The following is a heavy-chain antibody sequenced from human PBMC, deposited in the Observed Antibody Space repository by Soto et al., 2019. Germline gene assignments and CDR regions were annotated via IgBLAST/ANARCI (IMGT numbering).Heavy chain of an antibody. CDR2: LSGDGTGT. CDR3: TRGGGGGSFDQ. V-gene: IGHV3-74*01. J-gene: IGHJ4*02. Sequence: EVELVESGGGLVQPGGSLRLSCAASGFTLGSYWMHWVRQAPGRGLVWVSRLSGDGTGTSYADFVKGRFTLSGNNAKKTLYLDMKSMGTDDAEVYCCTRGGGGGSFDQWGQGTLVTVSS. CDR1: GFTLGSYW. D-gene: IGHD2-15*01.